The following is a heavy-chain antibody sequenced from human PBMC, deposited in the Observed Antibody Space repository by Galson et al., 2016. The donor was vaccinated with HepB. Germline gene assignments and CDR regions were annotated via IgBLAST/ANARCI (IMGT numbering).Heavy chain of an antibody. D-gene: IGHD3-3*01. V-gene: IGHV3-33*01. CDR3: AREPRNYDFWSGYPYYFYYGMDV. CDR2: IWYDGSNK. J-gene: IGHJ6*02. CDR1: GFTFSSYD. Sequence: SLRLSCAASGFTFSSYDMHWVRQAPGKGLEWVAVIWYDGSNKYYADSVKGRFTISRDNSKNTLYLQMNSLRAEDTAVYYCAREPRNYDFWSGYPYYFYYGMDVWGQGTTVTVSS.